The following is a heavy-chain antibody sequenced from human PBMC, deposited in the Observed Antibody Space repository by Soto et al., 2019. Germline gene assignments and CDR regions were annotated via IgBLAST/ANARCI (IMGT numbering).Heavy chain of an antibody. CDR2: IDYNGVT. CDR3: GKVLVGATRHTDSDC. V-gene: IGHV4-39*01. CDR1: GGSIYRSGYY. J-gene: IGHJ4*02. Sequence: AKTLSLTCTVSGGSIYRSGYYWGCIRQPPGRGLEWIGNIDYNGVTYSNPSLKSRVSISRDTSKNQFSLKLTSVTAADTAIYYCGKVLVGATRHTDSDCWGRGTRVTVS. D-gene: IGHD2-15*01.